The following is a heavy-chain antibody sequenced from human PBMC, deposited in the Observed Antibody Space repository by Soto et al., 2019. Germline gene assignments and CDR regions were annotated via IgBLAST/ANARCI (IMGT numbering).Heavy chain of an antibody. V-gene: IGHV4-34*01. CDR2: ITRSGTT. CDR1: GGSFNDNY. Sequence: QVQLQQWGAGLLKPSETLSLSCAVYGGSFNDNYYTWFRQPPGKGLEWIGEITRSGTTKYIPSLKSRATISFNTSKNQVSLKVTSVTAADTAVYYCATSLWFGTQPELWGQGALVTVSS. J-gene: IGHJ4*02. CDR3: ATSLWFGTQPEL. D-gene: IGHD3-10*01.